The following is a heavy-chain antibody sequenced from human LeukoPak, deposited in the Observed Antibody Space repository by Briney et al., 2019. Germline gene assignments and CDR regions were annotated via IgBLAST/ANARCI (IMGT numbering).Heavy chain of an antibody. Sequence: GGSLRLSCAASGFTFSSYGMHWVRQAPGKGLEWVAVISYDGSNKYYADSVKGRFTISRDDSKNTLFLQMSSLRGDDTAVYFCAKDPYFCSTTSCYNYFHFWGQGTLVTVSS. D-gene: IGHD2-2*02. CDR2: ISYDGSNK. J-gene: IGHJ4*02. V-gene: IGHV3-30*18. CDR3: AKDPYFCSTTSCYNYFHF. CDR1: GFTFSSYG.